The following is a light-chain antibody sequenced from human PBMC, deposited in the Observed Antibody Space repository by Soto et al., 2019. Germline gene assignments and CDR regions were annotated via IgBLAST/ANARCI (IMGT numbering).Light chain of an antibody. CDR2: TNN. CDR3: ATWDDSLNVPV. Sequence: QSVLTQPPSASGTPGQRVTISCSGSSSNIGSNTVNWYQQLPGTAPKLLIYTNNQRPSGVPDRFSASKSGTSASLAISGLQSEYEADYYCATWDDSLNVPVFGGGTKLTVL. CDR1: SSNIGSNT. V-gene: IGLV1-44*01. J-gene: IGLJ3*02.